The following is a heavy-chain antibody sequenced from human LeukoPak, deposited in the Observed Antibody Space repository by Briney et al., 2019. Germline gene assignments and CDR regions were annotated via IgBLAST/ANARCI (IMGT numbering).Heavy chain of an antibody. CDR3: AREGPETYNFDF. CDR2: ISYDGSNK. V-gene: IGHV3-30-3*01. Sequence: PGRSLRLSCAASGFTFSSYAMHWVRQAPGKGLEWVAVISYDGSNKYYADSVKGRFTISRDNSKNTLYLQMNSLRAEDTAIYYCAREGPETYNFDFWGQGTQVTVSS. J-gene: IGHJ4*02. D-gene: IGHD5-18*01. CDR1: GFTFSSYA.